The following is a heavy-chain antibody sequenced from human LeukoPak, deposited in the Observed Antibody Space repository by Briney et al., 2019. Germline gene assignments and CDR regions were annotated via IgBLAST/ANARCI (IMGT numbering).Heavy chain of an antibody. D-gene: IGHD2-2*01. V-gene: IGHV4-34*01. Sequence: SETLSLTCAVYGGSFSGYYWSWIRQPPGKGLEWIGEINHSGSTNYNPSLKSRVTISVDTSKNQFSLKLSSATAADTAVYYCARRGRSCTSCYWSWGQGTLVTVSS. J-gene: IGHJ5*02. CDR1: GGSFSGYY. CDR2: INHSGST. CDR3: ARRGRSCTSCYWS.